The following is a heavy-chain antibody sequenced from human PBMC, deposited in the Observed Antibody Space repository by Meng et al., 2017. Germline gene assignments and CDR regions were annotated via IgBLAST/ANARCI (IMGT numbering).Heavy chain of an antibody. J-gene: IGHJ5*02. CDR2: IKSANGDA. D-gene: IGHD6-13*01. Sequence: QVQLLPSGAEVEKPGASVKVSCKASGYTFTSYTIHWVRQAPGQSLAWMGWIKSANGDAKYSQKFQGRLTLTRDTSASTAYLELSSLTFEDTAVYYCARGTGSSWFDPWGQGTLVTVSS. V-gene: IGHV1-3*01. CDR1: GYTFTSYT. CDR3: ARGTGSSWFDP.